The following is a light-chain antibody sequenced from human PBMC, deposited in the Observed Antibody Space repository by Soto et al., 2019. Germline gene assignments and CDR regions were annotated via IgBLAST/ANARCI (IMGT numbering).Light chain of an antibody. J-gene: IGKJ5*01. CDR1: QSVRNN. CDR3: QQYSSSPS. CDR2: GAS. V-gene: IGKV3-15*01. Sequence: EIVMTQSPATLSVSPGERATLSCRASQSVRNNLAWYQQKPGQAPSLLIYGASTRATGIPARFSGSGSGTEFTLTISSLQSEDFAVYYCQQYSSSPSFGQGTRLEIK.